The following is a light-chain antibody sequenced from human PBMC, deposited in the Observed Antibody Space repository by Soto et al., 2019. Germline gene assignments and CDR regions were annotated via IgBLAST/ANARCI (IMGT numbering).Light chain of an antibody. CDR3: CSYAGSYTWV. Sequence: QSALTQPRSVSGSPGQSVTISCTGTTSDVGGYNYVSWHQQHPGKAPKLMIHDVSKRPSGIPDRFSGSKFGNTAPLTISGLQAEDEADYYCCSYAGSYTWVFGGGTKLTVL. CDR2: DVS. CDR1: TSDVGGYNY. J-gene: IGLJ3*02. V-gene: IGLV2-11*01.